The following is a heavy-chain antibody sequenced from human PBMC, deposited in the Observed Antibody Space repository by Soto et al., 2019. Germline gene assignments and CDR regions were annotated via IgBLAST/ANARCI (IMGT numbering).Heavy chain of an antibody. CDR1: GGSISSYY. D-gene: IGHD6-19*01. CDR2: IYYSGST. CDR3: ARHVGGWPRTFDY. J-gene: IGHJ4*02. V-gene: IGHV4-59*08. Sequence: QVQLQESGPGLVKPSETLSLTCTVSGGSISSYYWSWIRQPPGKGLEWIGYIYYSGSTNYNPSLKSRVTISVDTSKNQFSLKLSSVTAADTAVYYCARHVGGWPRTFDYWGQGTLVTVSS.